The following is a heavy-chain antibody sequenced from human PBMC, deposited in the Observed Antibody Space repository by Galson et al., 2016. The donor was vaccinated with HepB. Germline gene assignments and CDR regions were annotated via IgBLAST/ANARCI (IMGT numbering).Heavy chain of an antibody. CDR3: ARGPLAPYSRSLVH. CDR2: MNTNSGIPGYAQSGIT. CDR1: GYTFTSYD. V-gene: IGHV1-8*01. Sequence: SVKVSCKAAGYTFTSYDINWVRQATGQGLEWMGWMNTNSGIPGYAQSGITGYAQKFQGRVTMTRDTSINTAYLELSSLRYEDTAVYYCARGPLAPYSRSLVHWGQGTLVTVSS. J-gene: IGHJ4*02. D-gene: IGHD1-26*01.